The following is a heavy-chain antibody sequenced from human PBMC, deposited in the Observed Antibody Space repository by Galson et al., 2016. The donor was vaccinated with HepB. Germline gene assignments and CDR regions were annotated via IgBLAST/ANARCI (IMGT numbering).Heavy chain of an antibody. CDR1: GFTFSTYG. D-gene: IGHD5-24*01. Sequence: SLRLSCAASGFTFSTYGMHWVRQAPGKGLEWVAVVSYDESIKYYADPGKGRFTISRDNSKNTLYLQMSSLRAEDTAVYYCATNGDGYNYFLYWGQGTLVTVSS. CDR2: VSYDESIK. V-gene: IGHV3-30*03. J-gene: IGHJ4*02. CDR3: ATNGDGYNYFLY.